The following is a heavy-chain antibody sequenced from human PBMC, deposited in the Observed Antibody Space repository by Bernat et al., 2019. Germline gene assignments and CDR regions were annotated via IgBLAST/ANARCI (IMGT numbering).Heavy chain of an antibody. Sequence: QVQLVESGGGLVKPGGSLRLSCAASGFTFSDYYMSWIRQAPGKGLEWVSYISSSSYTNYAESVKGRFTISRDNAKNSLYLQMNSLRAEDTAVYYCARVSMGIAVETYNWFDPWGQGTLVTVSS. J-gene: IGHJ5*02. CDR3: ARVSMGIAVETYNWFDP. D-gene: IGHD6-19*01. CDR2: ISSSSYT. V-gene: IGHV3-11*06. CDR1: GFTFSDYY.